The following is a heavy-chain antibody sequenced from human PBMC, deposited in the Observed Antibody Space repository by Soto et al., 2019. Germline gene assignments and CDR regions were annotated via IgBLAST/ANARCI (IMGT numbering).Heavy chain of an antibody. D-gene: IGHD4-17*01. CDR2: IHSTRSP. CDR3: ARSQAYGDYANLDT. V-gene: IGHV4-4*07. CDR1: GDSVSKYY. J-gene: IGHJ5*02. Sequence: SETLSLTCTVSGDSVSKYYWNWIRQPAGKGLEWIGRIHSTRSPNYNPSLKSRVTMSVDTSKNQFSLKLNLTSVTAADTAVYYCARSQAYGDYANLDTWGQGTLVTVSS.